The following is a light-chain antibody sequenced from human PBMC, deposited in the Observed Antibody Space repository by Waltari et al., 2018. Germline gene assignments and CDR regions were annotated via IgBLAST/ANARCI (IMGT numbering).Light chain of an antibody. Sequence: DIVLTQSPDSLAVSLGERATINCKSSQSVLYSPNNKNYLGWFQQKAGQPPKLLIYWASMRESGGPGRFSGSGSGTDFTLTIRSLRAEDVAVYYCQQYHSVPRTFGQGTKVEI. CDR3: QQYHSVPRT. CDR2: WAS. CDR1: QSVLYSPNNKNY. J-gene: IGKJ1*01. V-gene: IGKV4-1*01.